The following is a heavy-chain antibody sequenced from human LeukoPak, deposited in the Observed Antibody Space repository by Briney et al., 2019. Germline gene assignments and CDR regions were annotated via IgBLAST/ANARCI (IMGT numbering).Heavy chain of an antibody. J-gene: IGHJ2*01. Sequence: GGSLRLSCADSGFTFSSYAMGWVRQAPGKGLEWVSAISGSGGITYYADSVKGRFTVSGDNSRNTLYLQMNSLRAEDTAVYYCARVLRVGWYFDLWGRGTLVTVSS. CDR1: GFTFSSYA. CDR2: ISGSGGIT. V-gene: IGHV3-23*01. CDR3: ARVLRVGWYFDL.